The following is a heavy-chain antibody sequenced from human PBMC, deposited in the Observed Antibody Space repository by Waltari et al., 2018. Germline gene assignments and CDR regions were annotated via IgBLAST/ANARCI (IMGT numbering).Heavy chain of an antibody. D-gene: IGHD3-3*01. CDR1: GFTFSDYA. J-gene: IGHJ4*02. Sequence: EVQLLESGGGLLQPGGSLRLSCAASGFTFSDYAMTWVRQAPGKGLEWVSGFSGNGFTTHYADSVKGRFTISRDNSKNTLYLQMSSLRAEDTAIYYCARLMASDFWSASNFWGRGTLVTVSS. V-gene: IGHV3-23*01. CDR3: ARLMASDFWSASNF. CDR2: FSGNGFTT.